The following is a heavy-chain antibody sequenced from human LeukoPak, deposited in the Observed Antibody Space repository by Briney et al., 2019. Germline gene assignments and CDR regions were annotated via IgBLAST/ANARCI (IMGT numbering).Heavy chain of an antibody. J-gene: IGHJ4*02. CDR1: GFTFSDHA. CDR3: AAQPCINGICCLGY. V-gene: IGHV3-30*04. D-gene: IGHD2-8*01. Sequence: GGSLRLSCTASGFTFSDHAMHWVRQAPGKGLEWVTVISYHARDQFYADSVKGRFTVSRDNSRNTLYLQMNSLRAEDSAVYYCAAQPCINGICCLGYWGQGTLVTVSS. CDR2: ISYHARDQ.